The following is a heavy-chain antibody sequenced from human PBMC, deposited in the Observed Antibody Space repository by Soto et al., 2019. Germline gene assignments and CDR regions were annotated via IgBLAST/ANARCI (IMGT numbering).Heavy chain of an antibody. D-gene: IGHD2-15*01. J-gene: IGHJ4*02. CDR2: ISVSGGST. Sequence: GGSLRLSCAASGFTFNNYAMTWVRRAPGKGLEWVSVISVSGGSTHYADSVQGRFSISRDNSKNTVYLQMNSLGVEDTALYYCAKVIVVIAAAGDYFDSWGQGTLVTVSS. V-gene: IGHV3-23*01. CDR1: GFTFNNYA. CDR3: AKVIVVIAAAGDYFDS.